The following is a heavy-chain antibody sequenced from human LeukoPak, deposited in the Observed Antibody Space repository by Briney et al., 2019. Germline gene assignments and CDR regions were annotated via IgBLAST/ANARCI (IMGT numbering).Heavy chain of an antibody. Sequence: GGSLRLSCAASGFAFRGSAMHWVRQASGKGLEWVGRIRSKANSYATAYAASVKGRFTISRDDSKNTAYLQMNSLKTEDTAVYYCTSPTGADYWGQGTLVTVSS. V-gene: IGHV3-73*01. D-gene: IGHD1-14*01. CDR2: IRSKANSYAT. CDR1: GFAFRGSA. CDR3: TSPTGADY. J-gene: IGHJ4*02.